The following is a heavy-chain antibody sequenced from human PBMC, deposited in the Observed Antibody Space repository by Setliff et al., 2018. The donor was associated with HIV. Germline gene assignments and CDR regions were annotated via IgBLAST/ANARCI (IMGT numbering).Heavy chain of an antibody. CDR3: ARATTTPIAGMLAPPPDY. J-gene: IGHJ4*02. V-gene: IGHV4-4*02. Sequence: PSETLSLTCAVSGGSISSSNWWSWVRQSPGKGLEWIGEIYHSGSTNYNPSLKSRVIISVDKSKNQFSLKLNSVTAADTAVYYCARATTTPIAGMLAPPPDYWGQGTLVTVSS. CDR1: GGSISSSNW. CDR2: IYHSGST. D-gene: IGHD6-13*01.